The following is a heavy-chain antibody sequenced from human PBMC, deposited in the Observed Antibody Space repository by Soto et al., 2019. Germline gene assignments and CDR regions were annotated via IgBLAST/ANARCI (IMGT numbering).Heavy chain of an antibody. CDR2: IIPVFGTP. Sequence: QVQLVQSGAEVKEPGSSVKVSCKASGGTFRTFAISWVRQAPGQGPEWMGGIIPVFGTPNYARKFQGRVTITADESTSTAYMELSSLRSEDTAVYYCARGGSTMVRGPLVYGLDVWGQGTTVTVSS. J-gene: IGHJ6*02. V-gene: IGHV1-69*01. CDR1: GGTFRTFA. D-gene: IGHD3-10*01. CDR3: ARGGSTMVRGPLVYGLDV.